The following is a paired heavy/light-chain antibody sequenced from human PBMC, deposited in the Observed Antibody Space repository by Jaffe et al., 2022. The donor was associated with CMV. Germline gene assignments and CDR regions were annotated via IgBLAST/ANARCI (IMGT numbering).Heavy chain of an antibody. CDR2: MNPNSGNT. CDR3: ARGTDNYYDSSGYLLNY. D-gene: IGHD3-22*01. J-gene: IGHJ4*02. V-gene: IGHV1-8*01. CDR1: GYTFTSYD. Sequence: QVQLVQSGAEVKKPGASVKVSCKASGYTFTSYDINWVRQATGQGLEWMGWMNPNSGNTGYAQKFQGRVTMTRNTSISTAYMELSSLRSEDTAVYYCARGTDNYYDSSGYLLNYWGQGTLVTVSS.
Light chain of an antibody. Sequence: SYELTQPPSVSVSPGQTARITCSGDALPKKYAYWYQQKSGQAPVLVIYEDSKRPSGIPERFSGSSSGTMATLTISGAQVEDEADYYCYSTDSSGNSWVFGGGTKLTVL. CDR1: ALPKKY. CDR3: YSTDSSGNSWV. J-gene: IGLJ3*02. CDR2: EDS. V-gene: IGLV3-10*01.